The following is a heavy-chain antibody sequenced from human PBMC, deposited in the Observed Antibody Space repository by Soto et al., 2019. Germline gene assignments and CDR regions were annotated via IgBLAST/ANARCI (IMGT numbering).Heavy chain of an antibody. Sequence: QVQLVQSGAEVKKPGSSVKVSCKASGGTFSSYAISWVRQAPGHGLEWMGGIIPISGTANYAQKFQGRVTITADESTSTANMELSSLRSEDTAVYYCARSQGSSTSLEIYYSYYYGMDVWGQGTTVTVSS. CDR2: IIPISGTA. V-gene: IGHV1-69*01. CDR3: ARSQGSSTSLEIYYSYYYGMDV. D-gene: IGHD2-2*01. CDR1: GGTFSSYA. J-gene: IGHJ6*02.